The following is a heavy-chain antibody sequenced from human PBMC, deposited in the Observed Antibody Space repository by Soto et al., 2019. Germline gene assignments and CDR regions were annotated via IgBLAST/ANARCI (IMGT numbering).Heavy chain of an antibody. J-gene: IGHJ4*02. CDR3: AREGSGYSYVNTLDY. Sequence: SVKASCKASGATFTSYAISWVRQAPGQGLEWMGGIIPIFGTANYAQKFQGRVTITADESTSTAYMELSSLRSEDTAVYYCAREGSGYSYVNTLDYWGQGTLVTVST. D-gene: IGHD5-18*01. V-gene: IGHV1-69*01. CDR2: IIPIFGTA. CDR1: GATFTSYA.